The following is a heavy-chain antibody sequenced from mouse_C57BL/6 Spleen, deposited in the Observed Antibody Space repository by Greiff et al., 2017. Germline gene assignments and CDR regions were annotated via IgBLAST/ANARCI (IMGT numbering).Heavy chain of an antibody. CDR2: IYPGGGYT. CDR3: ARLCLYALDY. CDR1: GYTFTNYW. V-gene: IGHV1-63*01. Sequence: VQLQESGAELVRPGTSVKMSCKASGYTFTNYWIGWAKQRPGHGLEWIGDIYPGGGYTNYNEKFKGKATLTADKSSSTAYMQFSSLTSEDSAIYYSARLCLYALDYWCQGTSVTVSS. J-gene: IGHJ4*01.